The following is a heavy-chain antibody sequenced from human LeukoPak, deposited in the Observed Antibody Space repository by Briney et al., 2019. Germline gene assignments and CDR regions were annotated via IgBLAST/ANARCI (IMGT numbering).Heavy chain of an antibody. D-gene: IGHD2-2*01. CDR1: GYTFTSYA. V-gene: IGHV1-3*01. Sequence: GASVKVSCKASGYTFTSYATHWVRQAPGQRLEWMGWINAGNGNTKYSQKFQGRVTITRDTSASTAYMELSSLRSEDTAVYYCARGLGYCSSTSCYNWFDPWGQGTLVTVSS. CDR2: INAGNGNT. CDR3: ARGLGYCSSTSCYNWFDP. J-gene: IGHJ5*02.